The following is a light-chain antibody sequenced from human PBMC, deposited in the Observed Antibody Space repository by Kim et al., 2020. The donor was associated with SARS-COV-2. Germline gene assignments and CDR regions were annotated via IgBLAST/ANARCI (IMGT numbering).Light chain of an antibody. Sequence: LSPGERATLSCRAIQSVSSSYLAWYQQKPGQAPRLLIYGASSRATGIPDRFSGSGSGTDFTLTISRLEPEDFAVYYCQQYGSSSYTFGQGTKLEI. CDR1: QSVSSSY. CDR3: QQYGSSSYT. V-gene: IGKV3-20*01. CDR2: GAS. J-gene: IGKJ2*01.